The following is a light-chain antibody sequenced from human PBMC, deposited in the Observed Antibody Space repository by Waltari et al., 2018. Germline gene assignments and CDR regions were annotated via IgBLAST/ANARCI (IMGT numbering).Light chain of an antibody. CDR1: SSNIGSNT. CDR3: AAWDDSLNGDVV. Sequence: QSVLTQPPSASGTPGQRVTISCSGSSSNIGSNTVNWYQQLPGTAPKLLISRNKPRPSGVPARFSGSKSGTSASLAISGLQSEDEADYYCAAWDDSLNGDVVFGGGTKLTVL. CDR2: RNK. J-gene: IGLJ2*01. V-gene: IGLV1-44*01.